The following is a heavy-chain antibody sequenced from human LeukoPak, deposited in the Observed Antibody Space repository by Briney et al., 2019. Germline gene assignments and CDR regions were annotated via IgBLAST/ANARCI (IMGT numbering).Heavy chain of an antibody. J-gene: IGHJ4*02. CDR1: GFTFSSYE. CDR2: ISSSGSTI. D-gene: IGHD2-2*01. V-gene: IGHV3-48*03. Sequence: PGGSLRLSCAASGFTFSSYEMNWVRQAPGKGLEWVSYISSSGSTIYYADSVKGRFTISRDNAKNSLYLQMSSLRAEDTAVYYCARGPPHPVPAAIPFDYWGQGTLVTVSS. CDR3: ARGPPHPVPAAIPFDY.